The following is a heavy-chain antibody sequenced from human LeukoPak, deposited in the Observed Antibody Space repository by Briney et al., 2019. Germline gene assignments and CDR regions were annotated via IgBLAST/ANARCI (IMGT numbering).Heavy chain of an antibody. CDR3: ARVNSQNWNLDY. V-gene: IGHV3-21*01. CDR1: GFTFSSYS. Sequence: GGSLRLSCAASGFTFSSYSMNWVRQAPGKGLEWVSSISSSSSYIYYADSVKGRFTISRDNSKNTLYLQMNSLRAEDTAVYYCARVNSQNWNLDYWGQGTLVTVSS. CDR2: ISSSSSYI. D-gene: IGHD1-1*01. J-gene: IGHJ4*02.